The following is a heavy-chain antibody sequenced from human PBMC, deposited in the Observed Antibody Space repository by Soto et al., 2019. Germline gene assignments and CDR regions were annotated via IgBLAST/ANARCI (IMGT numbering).Heavy chain of an antibody. D-gene: IGHD2-2*01. J-gene: IGHJ4*02. CDR3: ARVSRGIVVVPAAYYAY. CDR1: GYTFTSYG. V-gene: IGHV1-18*01. CDR2: ISAYDGNT. Sequence: GASVKVSCKASGYTFTSYGISWVRQAPGQGLEWMGWISAYDGNTNYAQKLQGRVTMTTDTSTSTAYMELRSLRSDDTAVYYCARVSRGIVVVPAAYYAYRGQGTLVTVSS.